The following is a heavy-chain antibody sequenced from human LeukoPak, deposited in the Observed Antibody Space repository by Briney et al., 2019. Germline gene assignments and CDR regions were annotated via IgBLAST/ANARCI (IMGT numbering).Heavy chain of an antibody. CDR2: IYTSGST. V-gene: IGHV4-4*09. Sequence: SETLSLTCTVSGGSISSYYWSWIRQPPGKGLEWIGYIYTSGSTNYNPSLKSRVTISVDTSKNQFSLKLSSVTAADTAVYYCARLDASYYYYYYVDVWGKGTTVTVSS. CDR3: ARLDASYYYYYYVDV. CDR1: GGSISSYY. J-gene: IGHJ6*03.